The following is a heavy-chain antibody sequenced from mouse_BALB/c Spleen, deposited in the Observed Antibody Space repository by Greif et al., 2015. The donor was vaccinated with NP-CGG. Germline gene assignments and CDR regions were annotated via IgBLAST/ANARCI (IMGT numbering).Heavy chain of an antibody. CDR2: IDPSDSYT. V-gene: IGHV1-69*02. CDR1: GYTFTSYW. CDR3: AREGYFDY. Sequence: LVESGAELVKPGASVKLSCKASGYTFTSYWMHWVKQRPGQGLEWIEEIDPSDSYTNYNQKFKGKATLTVDKSSSTAYMQLSSLTSEDSAVYYCAREGYFDYWGQGTTLTVSS. J-gene: IGHJ2*01.